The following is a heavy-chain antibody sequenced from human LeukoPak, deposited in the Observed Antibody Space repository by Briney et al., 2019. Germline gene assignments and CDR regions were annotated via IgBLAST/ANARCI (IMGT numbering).Heavy chain of an antibody. CDR3: ARQYGSGSYHNWFDP. CDR1: GGTFSSYA. CDR2: IIPIFGTA. Sequence: SVKVSCKASGGTFSSYAISWVRQAPGQGLEWMGGIIPIFGTANYAQEFQGRVTITADKSTSTAYMELSSLRSEDTAVYYCARQYGSGSYHNWFDPWGQGTLVTVSS. J-gene: IGHJ5*02. V-gene: IGHV1-69*06. D-gene: IGHD3-10*01.